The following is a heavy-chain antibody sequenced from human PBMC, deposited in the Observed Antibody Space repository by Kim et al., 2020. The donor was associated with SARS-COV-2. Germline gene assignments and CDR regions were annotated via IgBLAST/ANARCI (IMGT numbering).Heavy chain of an antibody. V-gene: IGHV3-15*01. D-gene: IGHD3-22*01. Sequence: DYAAPVKGRFTISRDDSKNTLYLQVNSLKTEDTAIYYCTTSYYDSSGFRHWGQGTLFTVSS. J-gene: IGHJ1*01. CDR3: TTSYYDSSGFRH.